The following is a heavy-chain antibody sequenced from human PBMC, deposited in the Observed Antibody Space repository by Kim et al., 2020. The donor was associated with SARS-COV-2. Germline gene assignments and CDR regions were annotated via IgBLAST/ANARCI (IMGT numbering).Heavy chain of an antibody. Sequence: ESVKGRFTISGDNSKNTLYLQMNSLRAEDTAVYYCAKDRRELLWFREYDSWSQGTLVTVSS. J-gene: IGHJ5*02. V-gene: IGHV3-23*01. CDR3: AKDRRELLWFREYDS. D-gene: IGHD3-10*01.